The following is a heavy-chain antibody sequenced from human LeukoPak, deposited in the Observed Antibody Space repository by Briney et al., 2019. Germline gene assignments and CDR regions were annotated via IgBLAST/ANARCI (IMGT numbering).Heavy chain of an antibody. CDR2: ISYDESTK. Sequence: GGSLRLSCAASGFTFSSYWMNWVRQAPGKGLEWVALISYDESTKYYADSVRGRFSISRDNSKNTLYLQMDSLSAEDTAVYYCARDGELIDYWGQGTLVTVSS. J-gene: IGHJ4*02. CDR3: ARDGELIDY. CDR1: GFTFSSYW. V-gene: IGHV3-30-3*01. D-gene: IGHD1-26*01.